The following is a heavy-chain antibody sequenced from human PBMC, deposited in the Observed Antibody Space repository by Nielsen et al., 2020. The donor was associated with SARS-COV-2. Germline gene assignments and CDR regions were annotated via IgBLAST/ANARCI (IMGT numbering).Heavy chain of an antibody. CDR3: ARTKKGFFYSNYYYYGMEV. J-gene: IGHJ6*02. CDR2: IFSNDEK. D-gene: IGHD4-11*01. V-gene: IGHV2-26*01. Sequence: SGPTLVKPTETLTLICTVSGFSLSNARMGVSWIRQPPGKALEWLAHIFSNDEKSYSTSLKSRLTISKDTSKSQVVLTMTNMDPVDTAKYYCARTKKGFFYSNYYYYGMEVWGQGTTVTVSS. CDR1: GFSLSNARMG.